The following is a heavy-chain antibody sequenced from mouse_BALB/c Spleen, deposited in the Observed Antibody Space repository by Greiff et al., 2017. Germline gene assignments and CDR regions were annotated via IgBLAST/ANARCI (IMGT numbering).Heavy chain of an antibody. CDR3: ACNYALNWYFDV. V-gene: IGHV1-4*01. Sequence: QVQLQQSGAELARPGASVKMSCKASGYTFTSYTMHWVKQRPGQGLEWIGYINPSSGYTNYNQKFKDKATLTADKSSSTAYMQLSSLTSEDSAVYYCACNYALNWYFDVWGAGTTVTVSS. D-gene: IGHD2-1*01. CDR1: GYTFTSYT. J-gene: IGHJ1*01. CDR2: INPSSGYT.